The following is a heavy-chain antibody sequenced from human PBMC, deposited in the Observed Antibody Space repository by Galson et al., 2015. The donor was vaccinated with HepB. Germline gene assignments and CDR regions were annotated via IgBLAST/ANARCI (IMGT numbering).Heavy chain of an antibody. J-gene: IGHJ3*01. CDR1: GFTFSSYG. CDR3: AKSLEGRSEKDAFDF. CDR2: ISGSGYST. V-gene: IGHV3-23*01. D-gene: IGHD5-24*01. Sequence: GSLRLSCAASGFTFSSYGMNWVRPAPGKGLEWVASISGSGYSTYRADSVTGRFTISRDNSKNTVYLQMNSLRAEDTALYYCAKSLEGRSEKDAFDFWGQGTMVTVSS.